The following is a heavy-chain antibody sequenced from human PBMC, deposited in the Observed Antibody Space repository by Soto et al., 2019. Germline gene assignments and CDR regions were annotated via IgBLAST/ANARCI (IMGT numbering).Heavy chain of an antibody. V-gene: IGHV3-30-3*01. Sequence: QVQLVESGGGVVQPGRSLRLSCAASGFTFSSYALHWVRQAPGKGLEWVAARSYDGNNKYYADSVKGRFTISRDNSKNTLYLQMYSLRAEDTAAYYCARAGCDGGSCYTLVGLRYGMDVWGQGTTVTVSS. CDR2: RSYDGNNK. D-gene: IGHD2-15*01. CDR3: ARAGCDGGSCYTLVGLRYGMDV. CDR1: GFTFSSYA. J-gene: IGHJ6*02.